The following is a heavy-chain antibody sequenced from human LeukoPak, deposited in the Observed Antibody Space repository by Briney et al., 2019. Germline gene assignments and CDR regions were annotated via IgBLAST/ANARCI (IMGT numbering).Heavy chain of an antibody. Sequence: SETLSLTCTVSGGSISINYWSWIRQPPGKGLEWIGYIYYIGSANYNPSLKSRVTISLDTPKNQFSLKLSSVTAADTAVYYCARANCDFWSGYLYWGQGTLVTVSS. J-gene: IGHJ4*02. V-gene: IGHV4-59*08. CDR3: ARANCDFWSGYLY. CDR1: GGSISINY. CDR2: IYYIGSA. D-gene: IGHD3-3*01.